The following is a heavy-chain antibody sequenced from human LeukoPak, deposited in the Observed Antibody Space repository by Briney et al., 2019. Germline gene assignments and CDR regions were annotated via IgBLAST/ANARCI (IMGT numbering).Heavy chain of an antibody. CDR2: IVYDGSHQ. J-gene: IGHJ6*02. Sequence: GSLRLSCAASGFTFNKCGMHWVRQAPGQGLEWVAVIVYDGSHQYYTDSVKGRFTISRDNSKNTVFLQMDSLRAEDTGVYYCVKGSGTNDYGMDTWGQGTTVTVPS. CDR3: VKGSGTNDYGMDT. D-gene: IGHD3-10*01. CDR1: GFTFNKCG. V-gene: IGHV3-30*18.